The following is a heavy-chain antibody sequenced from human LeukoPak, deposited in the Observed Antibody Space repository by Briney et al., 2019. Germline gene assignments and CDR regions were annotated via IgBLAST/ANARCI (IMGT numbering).Heavy chain of an antibody. CDR3: ARTPPNWGADY. CDR2: MSPRSGST. D-gene: IGHD7-27*01. CDR1: GYSFTSCD. V-gene: IGHV1-8*01. Sequence: ASVKVSCKASGYSFTSCDINWVRQAPGQGPEWMGWMSPRSGSTGYAQKFQGRVAMTSDTSISTAYMELSRLTSDDTAVYYCARTPPNWGADYWGQGTLVTVSS. J-gene: IGHJ4*02.